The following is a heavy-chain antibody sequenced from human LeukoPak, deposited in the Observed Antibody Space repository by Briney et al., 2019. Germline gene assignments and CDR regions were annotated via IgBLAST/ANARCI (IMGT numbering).Heavy chain of an antibody. V-gene: IGHV3-48*03. CDR3: GRQCSGGSCSDRGFDY. CDR1: GFTFSSCE. CDR2: ISSSGSNK. D-gene: IGHD2-15*01. J-gene: IGHJ4*02. Sequence: GGSLRLSCAASGFTFSSCEMNWVRQAPGKGLEWVSYISSSGSNKYYADSVKGRFTISRDNAKNSLYLQMNSLRAEDTAVYYCGRQCSGGSCSDRGFDYWGQGTLVTVSS.